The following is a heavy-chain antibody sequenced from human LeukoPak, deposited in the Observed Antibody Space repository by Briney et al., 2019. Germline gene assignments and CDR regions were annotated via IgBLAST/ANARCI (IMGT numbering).Heavy chain of an antibody. D-gene: IGHD3-3*01. CDR2: IKSKTDGGTT. CDR1: GFTFSNDW. V-gene: IGHV3-15*01. J-gene: IGHJ6*03. CDR3: TTRSFTIFGVTYYYYMDV. Sequence: PGGSLRLSCAASGFTFSNDWMSWVRQAPARERAWVGRIKSKTDGGTTDYAAPVKGRFTISRDDSKNTLYLQMNSLKTEDTAVYYCTTRSFTIFGVTYYYYMDVWGKGTTVTVSS.